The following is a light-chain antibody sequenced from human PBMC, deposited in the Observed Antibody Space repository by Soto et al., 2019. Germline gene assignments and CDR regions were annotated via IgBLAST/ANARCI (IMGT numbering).Light chain of an antibody. CDR3: TSYTARRLYV. J-gene: IGLJ1*01. V-gene: IGLV2-14*03. CDR2: DVS. CDR1: SSDVGGYDY. Sequence: QSALTQPASVSGSPGQSITISCTGTSSDVGGYDYVSWYQQHPGKAPKLLIYDVSNRPSGVSTRFSGSKSGNTASLTISGLQAEDEGDYYCTSYTARRLYVFGSGTKVNVL.